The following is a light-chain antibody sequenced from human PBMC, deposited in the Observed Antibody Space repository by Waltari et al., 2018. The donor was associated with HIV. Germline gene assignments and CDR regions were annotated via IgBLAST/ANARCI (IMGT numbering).Light chain of an antibody. CDR1: SSDVGSYNL. J-gene: IGLJ2*01. CDR2: EVS. V-gene: IGLV2-23*02. Sequence: QSALTQPASVSGSPGQSITISCTGTSSDVGSYNLVSWYQQHPGKAPKLMIYEVSKRPSRVSNRISGSKSGNTASLTISGLQAEDEADYYCCSYAGSSTVVFGGGTKLTVL. CDR3: CSYAGSSTVV.